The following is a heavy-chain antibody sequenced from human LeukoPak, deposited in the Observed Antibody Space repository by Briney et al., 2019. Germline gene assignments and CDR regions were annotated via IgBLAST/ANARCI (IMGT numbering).Heavy chain of an antibody. CDR3: AKDNYYDSSAYQDY. Sequence: PGGSLRLSCAASGFTFSSYGMHWVRQAPGKGLEWVAAISYDGSNEYYTDSVKGRFTISRDNSKNTLYLQMSSLRAGDTAVYYCAKDNYYDSSAYQDYWGQGTLVTVSS. D-gene: IGHD3-22*01. CDR2: ISYDGSNE. CDR1: GFTFSSYG. V-gene: IGHV3-30*18. J-gene: IGHJ4*02.